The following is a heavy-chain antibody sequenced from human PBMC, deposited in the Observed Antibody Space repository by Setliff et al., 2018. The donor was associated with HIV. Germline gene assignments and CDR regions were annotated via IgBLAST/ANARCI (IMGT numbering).Heavy chain of an antibody. D-gene: IGHD6-6*01. Sequence: GGSLRLSCAASGFTFSSYAMSWVRQAPGKGLEWVSAISGSGGSTYYADSVKGRFTISRDNSKNTLYLQMNSLRAEDTAVYYCAKEPKLGGIAAPFDYWGQGTLVTSPQ. J-gene: IGHJ4*02. CDR3: AKEPKLGGIAAPFDY. CDR1: GFTFSSYA. CDR2: ISGSGGST. V-gene: IGHV3-23*01.